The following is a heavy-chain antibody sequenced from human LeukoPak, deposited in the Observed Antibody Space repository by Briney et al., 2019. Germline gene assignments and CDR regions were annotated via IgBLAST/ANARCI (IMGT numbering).Heavy chain of an antibody. CDR3: AKGTMIVVAVGDYFDY. Sequence: GGSLRLSRAASGFTLDDYAMHWVRPAPGKGLEWVSGISWNSVNIGYADSVKGRFTIPRDNAKNSLYLQMNSLRAEDMALYYCAKGTMIVVAVGDYFDYWGQGTLVTVSS. CDR1: GFTLDDYA. CDR2: ISWNSVNI. D-gene: IGHD3-22*01. J-gene: IGHJ4*02. V-gene: IGHV3-9*03.